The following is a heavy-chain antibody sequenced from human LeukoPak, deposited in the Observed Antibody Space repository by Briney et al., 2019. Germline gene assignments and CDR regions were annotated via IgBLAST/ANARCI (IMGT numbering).Heavy chain of an antibody. CDR2: IWYDGSKA. Sequence: PGGSLRLSCAASGFTFSHYGMHWVRLAPGKWLEWVSAIWYDGSKAYSADSVKGRFTISRDNFKNTLYLQMNSLRAEDTAVYYCARDSGFADYWGQRTLVTVSS. CDR3: ARDSGFADY. CDR1: GFTFSHYG. V-gene: IGHV3-33*01. J-gene: IGHJ4*02.